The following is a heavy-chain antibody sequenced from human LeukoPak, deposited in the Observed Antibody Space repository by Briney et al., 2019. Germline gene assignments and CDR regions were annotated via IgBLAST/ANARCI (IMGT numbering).Heavy chain of an antibody. CDR2: INHSGST. Sequence: SETLSLTCAVYGGSFSGYYWSWIRQPPGKGLEWIGEINHSGSTNYNPSLKSRVTISVDTSKNQFSLKLSSVTAADTAVYYCARDAVVVTAIQFNYWGQGTLVTVSS. J-gene: IGHJ4*02. CDR1: GGSFSGYY. D-gene: IGHD2-21*02. V-gene: IGHV4-34*01. CDR3: ARDAVVVTAIQFNY.